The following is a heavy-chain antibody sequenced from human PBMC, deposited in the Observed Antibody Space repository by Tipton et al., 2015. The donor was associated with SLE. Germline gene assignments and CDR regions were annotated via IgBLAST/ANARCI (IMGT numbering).Heavy chain of an antibody. Sequence: SLRLSCAASGFTFSNFWMHWVRQAPGKGLVWVSRIDPYGSSTNYADFVEGRFTISRDNAKNTLYLHLNSLRAEDTAIYYCARGTMDFGDVWGKGTTVTVSS. V-gene: IGHV3-74*01. CDR3: ARGTMDFGDV. CDR2: IDPYGSST. D-gene: IGHD1-1*01. J-gene: IGHJ6*04. CDR1: GFTFSNFW.